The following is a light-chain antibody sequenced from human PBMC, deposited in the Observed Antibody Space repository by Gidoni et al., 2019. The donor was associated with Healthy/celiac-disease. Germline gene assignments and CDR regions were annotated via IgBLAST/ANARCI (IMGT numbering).Light chain of an antibody. CDR2: GAS. V-gene: IGKV3-15*01. Sequence: EIVMTQSPATLSVSPGERATLSCRASQSVSSNLAWYRQKPGQDPRLLIYGASTRAAGIPARFSGSGSGTEFTLTISSLQSEDFAVDYYQQYNNWPPVTFGGGTKVEIK. CDR3: QQYNNWPPVT. CDR1: QSVSSN. J-gene: IGKJ4*01.